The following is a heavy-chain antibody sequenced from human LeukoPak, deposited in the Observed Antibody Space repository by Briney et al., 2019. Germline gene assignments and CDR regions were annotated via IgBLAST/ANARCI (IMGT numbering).Heavy chain of an antibody. J-gene: IGHJ1*01. Sequence: PSETLSLTCTVSGASISSGSYYWGWIRQPPGKGLKWVASIYYRGSTYDNPSLKSRVTISLDTSKNQFSLKLSSVTAADTAVYYCARLPIMVGAPRHFQDWGQGTLVIVSS. V-gene: IGHV4-39*01. CDR3: ARLPIMVGAPRHFQD. D-gene: IGHD1-26*01. CDR2: IYYRGST. CDR1: GASISSGSYY.